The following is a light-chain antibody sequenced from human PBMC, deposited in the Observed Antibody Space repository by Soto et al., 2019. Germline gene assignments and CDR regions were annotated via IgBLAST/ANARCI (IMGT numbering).Light chain of an antibody. Sequence: QSVLTQPPSASGTPGQRVTIPCSGSRSNVGGNTVNWYQQLPGTAPKLLIYNNNQRPSGVPDRFSGSKSGTSASLAICGLQSEDEADYYCATWDDSRNKVFGTGTKLTVL. CDR1: RSNVGGNT. J-gene: IGLJ1*01. CDR3: ATWDDSRNKV. V-gene: IGLV1-44*01. CDR2: NNN.